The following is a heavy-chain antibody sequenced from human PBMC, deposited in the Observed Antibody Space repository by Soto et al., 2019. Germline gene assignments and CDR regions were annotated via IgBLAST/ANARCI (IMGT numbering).Heavy chain of an antibody. CDR2: ISGSGGST. D-gene: IGHD6-13*01. Sequence: EVQLLESGGGLVQPGGSLRLSCAASGFTFSSYAMNWVRQAPGKGLEWVSVISGSGGSTYYADSVKGRFTISRDNSKNTFYLQMNSLRAEDTAVYYCAKRSSSWVFDYWGQGTLVTVSS. J-gene: IGHJ4*02. V-gene: IGHV3-23*01. CDR3: AKRSSSWVFDY. CDR1: GFTFSSYA.